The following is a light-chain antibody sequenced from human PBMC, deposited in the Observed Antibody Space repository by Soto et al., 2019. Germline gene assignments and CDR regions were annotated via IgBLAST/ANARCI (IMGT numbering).Light chain of an antibody. V-gene: IGLV1-47*01. CDR3: AAWDDSLSGHVV. J-gene: IGLJ2*01. CDR2: RNN. CDR1: SSNIGYNY. Sequence: QSVLTQPPSASGTPGQRVTISCSGSSSNIGYNYVYWYQQLPGTAPKLLIYRNNQRPSGVPDRFSGSKSGTSASLAISGLRSEDEADYYCAAWDDSLSGHVVFGGGTKVTVL.